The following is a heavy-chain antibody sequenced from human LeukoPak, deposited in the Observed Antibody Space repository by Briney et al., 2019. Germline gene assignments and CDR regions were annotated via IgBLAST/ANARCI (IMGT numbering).Heavy chain of an antibody. Sequence: GGSLRLSCAASGFTFSTYWMSWIRQAPGKGLEWVANVKEDGSEKYYGDSVKGRFTISRDNAKNSLYLQMNSLRAEDTAVYYCARDSSGYQWGQGTLVTVSS. CDR1: GFTFSTYW. D-gene: IGHD3-22*01. V-gene: IGHV3-7*01. CDR3: ARDSSGYQ. J-gene: IGHJ4*02. CDR2: VKEDGSEK.